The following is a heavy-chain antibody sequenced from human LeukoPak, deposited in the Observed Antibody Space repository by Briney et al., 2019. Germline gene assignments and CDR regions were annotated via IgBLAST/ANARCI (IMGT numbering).Heavy chain of an antibody. CDR2: IHISGIT. CDR3: ARDLALDWSYYYYMDV. Sequence: SETLSLTCTVSGGSISSRAYYWNWIRQPAGKGLEWIGRIHISGITNYNPSLKSRVTISMGASKNQLSLKLTSVTAADTAVYYCARDLALDWSYYYYMDVWGKGTTVTVSS. J-gene: IGHJ6*03. V-gene: IGHV4-61*02. CDR1: GGSISSRAYY. D-gene: IGHD3/OR15-3a*01.